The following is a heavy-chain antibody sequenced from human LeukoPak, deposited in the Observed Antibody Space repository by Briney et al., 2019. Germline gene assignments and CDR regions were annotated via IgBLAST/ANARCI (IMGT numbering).Heavy chain of an antibody. Sequence: KPSETLSLTCAVYGGSFSGYYWSWIRQPPGKGLEWIGEINHSGSTNYNPSLKSRVTISVDTSKNQFSLKLSSVTAADTAVYYCASHPGGLEWLQHYFDYWGQGTLVTVSS. D-gene: IGHD3-3*01. V-gene: IGHV4-34*01. CDR3: ASHPGGLEWLQHYFDY. J-gene: IGHJ4*02. CDR2: INHSGST. CDR1: GGSFSGYY.